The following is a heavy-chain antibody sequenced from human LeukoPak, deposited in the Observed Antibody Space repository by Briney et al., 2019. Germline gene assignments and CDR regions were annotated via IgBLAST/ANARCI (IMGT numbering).Heavy chain of an antibody. CDR1: GFTFSSYW. CDR2: IQQDGSEK. V-gene: IGHV3-7*03. J-gene: IGHJ6*04. CDR3: ARGWCPHCRDMGH. Sequence: GGSLRLSCTASGFTFSSYWMTWVRQAPGKGLEWVANIQQDGSEKYYVDSVRGRFTISRDNAENFLYLQMDSLRAEDTAVYYCARGWCPHCRDMGHWGKGTTVTVLS. D-gene: IGHD2-8*02.